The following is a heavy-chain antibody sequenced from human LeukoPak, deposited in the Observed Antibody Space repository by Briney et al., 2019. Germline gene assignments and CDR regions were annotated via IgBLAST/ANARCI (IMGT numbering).Heavy chain of an antibody. D-gene: IGHD1-26*01. J-gene: IGHJ4*02. CDR1: GVTFSSYG. CDR3: ARVPWGDYFDY. CDR2: ISYDGSNK. V-gene: IGHV3-30*03. Sequence: PGGSLRLSCAASGVTFSSYGMHWVRQAPGKGLEWVAVISYDGSNKYYADSVKGRFTISRDNAKNSLYLQMNSLRAEDTAVYYCARVPWGDYFDYWGQGTLVTVSS.